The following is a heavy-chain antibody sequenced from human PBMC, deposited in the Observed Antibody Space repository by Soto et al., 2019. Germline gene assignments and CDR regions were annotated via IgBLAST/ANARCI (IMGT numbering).Heavy chain of an antibody. CDR2: ISGDGSST. D-gene: IGHD4-4*01. Sequence: GGSLRLSCAASEFTFRSYWMHWVRQSPGKGLVWVSRISGDGSSTTYADSVRGRFTISRDNAKNTVYLQMDSLRAEDTAVYYCARTLPVTYVAFELWGQATMVTVSS. CDR3: ARTLPVTYVAFEL. J-gene: IGHJ3*01. V-gene: IGHV3-74*01. CDR1: EFTFRSYW.